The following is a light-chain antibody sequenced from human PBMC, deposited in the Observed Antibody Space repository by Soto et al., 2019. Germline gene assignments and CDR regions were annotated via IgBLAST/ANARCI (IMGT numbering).Light chain of an antibody. CDR3: QHYYSTPRT. CDR2: WAT. CDR1: QSVLYSSNNKNY. J-gene: IGKJ1*01. Sequence: DIVMTQSPDSLAVSLGERATIDCKSRQSVLYSSNNKNYLAWYQQKPGQPPKLLIYWATTRESGVPDRFSGSGSGTDFTLTISSLQAEDVEVSYCQHYYSTPRTFGQGTKVDIK. V-gene: IGKV4-1*01.